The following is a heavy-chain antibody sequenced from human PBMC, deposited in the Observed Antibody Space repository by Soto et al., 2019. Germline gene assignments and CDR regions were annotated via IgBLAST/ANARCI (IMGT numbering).Heavy chain of an antibody. CDR3: ARGRRHEQQPDSYYFDY. Sequence: GGSLRLSCAASGFTVSSNYMSWVRQAPGKGLEWVSVIYSGGSTYYADSVKGRFTISRDNSKNTLYLQMNSLRAEDTAVYYCARGRRHEQQPDSYYFDYWGQRTLVTVSS. D-gene: IGHD6-13*01. V-gene: IGHV3-53*01. CDR1: GFTVSSNY. J-gene: IGHJ4*02. CDR2: IYSGGST.